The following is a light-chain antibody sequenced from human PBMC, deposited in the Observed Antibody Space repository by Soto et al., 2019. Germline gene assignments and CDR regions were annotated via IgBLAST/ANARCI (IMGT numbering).Light chain of an antibody. CDR2: AAS. J-gene: IGKJ2*01. CDR1: QSISNN. V-gene: IGKV1-39*01. Sequence: DIQMTQSPSSLSASVGDRVTITCRASQSISNNLNWYQQKLGKAHNLLIYAASSLESGVPSQFSGSGSGTDFTLTISSLQPEDFATYYCQQSYSTPYTFGQGTKLEIK. CDR3: QQSYSTPYT.